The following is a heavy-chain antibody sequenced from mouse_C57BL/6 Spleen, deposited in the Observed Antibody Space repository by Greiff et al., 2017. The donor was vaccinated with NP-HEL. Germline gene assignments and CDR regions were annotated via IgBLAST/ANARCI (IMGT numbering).Heavy chain of an antibody. Sequence: QVQLQQPGTELVKPGASVKLSCKASGYTFTSYWMHWVKQRPGQGLEWIGNINPSNGGTNYNEKFKSKATLTVDKSSSTAYMQLSRLTSEDSAVYYCARWGMVTTNFDVWGTGTTVTVSS. D-gene: IGHD2-2*01. CDR1: GYTFTSYW. CDR3: ARWGMVTTNFDV. J-gene: IGHJ1*03. CDR2: INPSNGGT. V-gene: IGHV1-53*01.